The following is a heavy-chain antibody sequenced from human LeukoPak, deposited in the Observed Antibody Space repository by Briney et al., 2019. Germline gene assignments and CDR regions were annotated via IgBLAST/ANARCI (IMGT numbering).Heavy chain of an antibody. J-gene: IGHJ6*02. V-gene: IGHV3-23*01. CDR2: ISGSGGST. D-gene: IGHD2-2*01. CDR1: GFTFSSYA. CDR3: AKVRNYCSSTSCLDYYYAMDV. Sequence: PGGSLRLSCAASGFTFSSYAMNWVRQTPGKGLEWVSSISGSGGSTYYADSVKGRFTISRDNSKNTLYLQMNSLRAEDTAVYYCAKVRNYCSSTSCLDYYYAMDVWGQGTTVTVSS.